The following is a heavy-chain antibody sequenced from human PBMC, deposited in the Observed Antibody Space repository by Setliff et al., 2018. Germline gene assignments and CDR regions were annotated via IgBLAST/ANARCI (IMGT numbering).Heavy chain of an antibody. Sequence: GGSLRLSCATSGFTFSTHAMHWARQAPGKGLEWVAMIWAGGERTFYLDSVKGRFIVSRDNAENSLYLQMNSLRAEDTAVYYCARTCSGSGCYAGLESWGQGTPVTVSS. J-gene: IGHJ4*02. CDR2: IWAGGERT. CDR1: GFTFSTHA. D-gene: IGHD2-15*01. CDR3: ARTCSGSGCYAGLES. V-gene: IGHV3-33*03.